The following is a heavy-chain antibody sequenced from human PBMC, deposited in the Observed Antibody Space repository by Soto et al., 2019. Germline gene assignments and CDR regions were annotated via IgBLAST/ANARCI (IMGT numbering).Heavy chain of an antibody. Sequence: QVQLVQSGAEVKKSGASVKVSCKASGYTFTGYYIHWVRQAPGQGFEWMGEISPNSGGTKYAQKFQGRVTMTRDTSITTVYMDVSKLSPDDTAVYYCGKGRSGDVDSFYWCQGSLVTVSS. D-gene: IGHD1-26*01. J-gene: IGHJ4*02. V-gene: IGHV1-2*02. CDR2: ISPNSGGT. CDR1: GYTFTGYY. CDR3: GKGRSGDVDSFY.